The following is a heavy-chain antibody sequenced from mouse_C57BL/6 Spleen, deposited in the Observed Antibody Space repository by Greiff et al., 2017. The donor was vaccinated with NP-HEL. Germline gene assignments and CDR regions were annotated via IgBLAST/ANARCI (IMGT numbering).Heavy chain of an antibody. CDR1: GYTFTSYW. V-gene: IGHV1-64*01. D-gene: IGHD4-1*01. CDR2: INPNSGST. CDR3: ASCNWAMDY. J-gene: IGHJ4*01. Sequence: QVQLQQPGAELVKPGASVKLSCKASGYTFTSYWMHWVKQRPGQGLEWIGQINPNSGSTNYNEKFKSKATLTVDKSSSTAYMQLSSLASEDSAVYYCASCNWAMDYWGQGTSVTVSA.